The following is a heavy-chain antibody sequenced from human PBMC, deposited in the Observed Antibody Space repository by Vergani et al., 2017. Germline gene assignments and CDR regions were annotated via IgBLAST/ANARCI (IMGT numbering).Heavy chain of an antibody. V-gene: IGHV4-38-2*01. J-gene: IGHJ3*02. CDR2: IYHSGST. Sequence: QVQLQESGPGLVKPSETLSLTCAVSGYSISSGYYWGWIRQPPGKGLGWIGSIYHSGSTYYNPSLKSRCTISVDTSKNQFSLMLSSVTAADTAVYYCARGFTGSHAFDIWGQGTMVTVSS. CDR1: GYSISSGYY. CDR3: ARGFTGSHAFDI. D-gene: IGHD3-16*01.